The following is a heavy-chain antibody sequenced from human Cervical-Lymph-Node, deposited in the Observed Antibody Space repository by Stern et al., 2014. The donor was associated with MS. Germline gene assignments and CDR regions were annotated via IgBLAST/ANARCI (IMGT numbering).Heavy chain of an antibody. CDR1: GFTFSSYS. D-gene: IGHD1-26*01. Sequence: EEQLVESGGGLVQPGGSLRLSCAASGFTFSSYSMNWVRQAPGKGLEWVSYISSSSSTKYYADSVKGRSTISRDNAKNSLYLQMNSLRDEDTAVYYCARRGIVGATEAFDIWGQGTMVTVSS. CDR2: ISSSSSTK. V-gene: IGHV3-48*02. J-gene: IGHJ3*02. CDR3: ARRGIVGATEAFDI.